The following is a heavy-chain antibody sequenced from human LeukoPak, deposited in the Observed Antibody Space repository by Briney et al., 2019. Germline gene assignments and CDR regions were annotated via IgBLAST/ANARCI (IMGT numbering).Heavy chain of an antibody. D-gene: IGHD4-17*01. CDR3: ARNGDYPADS. V-gene: IGHV4-4*02. J-gene: IGHJ4*02. CDR2: VHHSGRT. Sequence: SETLSLTCAVSGYSISSGYWWSWVRQPPGNGLEWIGEVHHSGRTNYNPSLKSRVTMSVDKSKNQFSLKLTSVTAADTAVYYCARNGDYPADSWGQGTLLTVSP. CDR1: GYSISSGYW.